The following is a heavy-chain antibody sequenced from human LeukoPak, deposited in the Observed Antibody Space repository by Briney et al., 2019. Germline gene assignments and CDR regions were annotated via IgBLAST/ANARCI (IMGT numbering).Heavy chain of an antibody. CDR2: ISGSGGST. V-gene: IGHV3-23*01. Sequence: PGGSLRLSCAASGFTFNRDWTAWVRQAPGKGLEWVSAISGSGGSTYYADSVKGRFTISRDNSKNTLYLQMNSLRAEDTAVYYCAKDSNVYGDYHDAFDIWGQGTTVTVSS. CDR1: GFTFNRDW. D-gene: IGHD4-17*01. J-gene: IGHJ3*02. CDR3: AKDSNVYGDYHDAFDI.